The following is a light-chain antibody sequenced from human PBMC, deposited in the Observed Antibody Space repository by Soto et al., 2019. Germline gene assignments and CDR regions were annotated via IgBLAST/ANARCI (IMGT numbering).Light chain of an antibody. CDR2: DAS. V-gene: IGKV1-5*01. CDR1: QNVNGW. CDR3: QQYNSYLWT. Sequence: IQLTQSPSSLSASVGDRVTITCRASQNVNGWLAWYQQKPGKAPKLLIYDASNLESGVPSRFSGSRSGAEFTLTISDLQPDDFATYYCQQYNSYLWTFGQGTKVDIK. J-gene: IGKJ1*01.